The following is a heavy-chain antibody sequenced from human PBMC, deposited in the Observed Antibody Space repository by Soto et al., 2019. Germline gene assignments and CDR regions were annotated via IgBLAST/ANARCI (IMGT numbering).Heavy chain of an antibody. CDR3: ARPYSSGLYGMDV. CDR2: VYYSGST. V-gene: IGHV4-30-4*01. Sequence: SVTLSLTCTFSGGSIRSDDYCWSWIRQPPGKGLEWIGYVYYSGSTDYNPSLESRVTISVDTSKNQFSLKLSSVTAADTAVYYCARPYSSGLYGMDVWGQGTTVTVSS. J-gene: IGHJ6*02. CDR1: GGSIRSDDYC. D-gene: IGHD6-19*01.